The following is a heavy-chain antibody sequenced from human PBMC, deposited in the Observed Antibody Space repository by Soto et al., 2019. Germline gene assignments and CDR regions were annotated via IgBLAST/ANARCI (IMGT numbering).Heavy chain of an antibody. J-gene: IGHJ3*01. CDR3: ARDQLYYNDISGRPLNAFDV. Sequence: GGSLRLSCVGSGFKFNTFGMNWVRQAPGKGLEWVSYIGIGSSTKYYADSVKGRFTISRDNAKNSLYLQMNSLRAEDTAVYYCARDQLYYNDISGRPLNAFDVLGQGTMVTVSS. V-gene: IGHV3-48*01. CDR2: IGIGSSTK. D-gene: IGHD3-22*01. CDR1: GFKFNTFG.